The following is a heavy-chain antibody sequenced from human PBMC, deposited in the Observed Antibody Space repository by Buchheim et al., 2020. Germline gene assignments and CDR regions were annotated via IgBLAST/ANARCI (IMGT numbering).Heavy chain of an antibody. D-gene: IGHD3-10*01. J-gene: IGHJ4*02. Sequence: QVQLVESGGGVVQPGRSLRLSCAASGFTFNNHGLHWVRQAPGKGLEWVAVIYYDGSNKYYADSVKGRFTISRDNSKNTLYLQMNSLRAEDTALYYCARDRSNYGTFYVDFCGQGTL. CDR2: IYYDGSNK. V-gene: IGHV3-33*01. CDR1: GFTFNNHG. CDR3: ARDRSNYGTFYVDF.